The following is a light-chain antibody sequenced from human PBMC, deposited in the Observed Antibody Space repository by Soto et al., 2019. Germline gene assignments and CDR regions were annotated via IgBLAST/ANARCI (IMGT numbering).Light chain of an antibody. Sequence: QSVLTQPASVSGSPGQSITISCTGTSGDVGGYNYVSWYQHHPGKAPKLMIYEVSNRPSGVSNRFSGSKSGNTASLTISGLQAEDETDYYCTSWTTTSTVAFGGGTKLTVL. V-gene: IGLV2-14*01. CDR3: TSWTTTSTVA. J-gene: IGLJ2*01. CDR2: EVS. CDR1: SGDVGGYNY.